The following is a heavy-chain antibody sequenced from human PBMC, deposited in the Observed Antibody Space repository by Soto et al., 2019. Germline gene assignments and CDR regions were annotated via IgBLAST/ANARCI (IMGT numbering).Heavy chain of an antibody. Sequence: GGSLRLSCTASGFTFGDYAMSWFRQAPGKGLEWVGFIRSKAYGGTTEYAASVKGRFTISRDDSKSIAYLQMNSLKTEDTAVYYCTRKWELLLGAPRASDYWGQGTLVTVSS. J-gene: IGHJ4*02. CDR2: IRSKAYGGTT. CDR3: TRKWELLLGAPRASDY. CDR1: GFTFGDYA. V-gene: IGHV3-49*03. D-gene: IGHD1-26*01.